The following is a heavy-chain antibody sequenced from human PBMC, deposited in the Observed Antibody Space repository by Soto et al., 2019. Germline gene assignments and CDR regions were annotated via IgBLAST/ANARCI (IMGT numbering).Heavy chain of an antibody. D-gene: IGHD2-21*02. CDR1: GGSFSGYY. CDR2: INHSGST. V-gene: IGHV4-34*01. CDR3: ARSWYFCGGDCFEFDY. J-gene: IGHJ4*02. Sequence: PSETLSLTCAVYGGSFSGYYWSWIRQPPGKGLEWIGEINHSGSTNYNPSLKSRVTISVDTSKNQFSLKLSSVTAADTAVYYCARSWYFCGGDCFEFDYWGQGTLVTVSS.